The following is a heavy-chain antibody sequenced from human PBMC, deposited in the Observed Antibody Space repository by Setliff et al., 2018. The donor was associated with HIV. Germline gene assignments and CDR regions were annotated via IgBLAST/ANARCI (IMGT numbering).Heavy chain of an antibody. Sequence: ASVKVSCKASGYTFTGYYVHWVRQAPGQGLEWMGRINPYSGGTNFAQKFQGRVTMTRDTSITTAYMELSSLRSEDTAVYYCALKGAYDILTGFPNWGQGTLVTVSS. V-gene: IGHV1-2*06. J-gene: IGHJ4*02. CDR3: ALKGAYDILTGFPN. D-gene: IGHD3-9*01. CDR1: GYTFTGYY. CDR2: INPYSGGT.